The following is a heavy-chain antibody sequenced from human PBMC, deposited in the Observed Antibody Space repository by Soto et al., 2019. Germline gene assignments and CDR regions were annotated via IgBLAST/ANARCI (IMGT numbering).Heavy chain of an antibody. J-gene: IGHJ3*02. CDR2: VIPIFGTT. CDR3: ARRFIQGNGGNHDSFDI. CDR1: GGSFSNYA. V-gene: IGHV1-69*01. Sequence: QVQLVQSGAEVKKPGSSVKVSCKASGGSFSNYAFSWVRQAPGQGLEWMGEVIPIFGTTPYAQKFQGRVTITADESTNTAYRELSSLRSEDTAVYYCARRFIQGNGGNHDSFDIWGQGTMVTVSS. D-gene: IGHD2-15*01.